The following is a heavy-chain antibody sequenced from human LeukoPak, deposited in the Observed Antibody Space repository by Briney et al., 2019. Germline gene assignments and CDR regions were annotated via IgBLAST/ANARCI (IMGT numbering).Heavy chain of an antibody. J-gene: IGHJ4*02. Sequence: ASVKVSCKVSGYTLTELSMHWVRQAPGKGLEWMGGFDPEDGETIYAQKFQGRVTMTEDTSTDTAYMELSSLRSEDTAVYYCAARYYYDSSGYLLGPDYWGQGTLATVSS. CDR1: GYTLTELS. V-gene: IGHV1-24*01. CDR2: FDPEDGET. CDR3: AARYYYDSSGYLLGPDY. D-gene: IGHD3-22*01.